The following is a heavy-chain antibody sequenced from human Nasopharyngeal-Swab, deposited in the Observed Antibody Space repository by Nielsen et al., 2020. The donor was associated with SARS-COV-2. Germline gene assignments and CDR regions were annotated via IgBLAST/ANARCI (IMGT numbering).Heavy chain of an antibody. CDR2: ISYDGSNK. V-gene: IGHV3-30-3*01. Sequence: GESLKISCAASGFTFSSYAMHWVRHAPGKGLEWVAVISYDGSNKYYADSVKGRFTISRDNSKNTLYLQMNSLRAEDTAVYYCARDPMITFGGVIVADYYYYGMDVWGQGTTVTVSS. CDR1: GFTFSSYA. D-gene: IGHD3-16*02. CDR3: ARDPMITFGGVIVADYYYYGMDV. J-gene: IGHJ6*02.